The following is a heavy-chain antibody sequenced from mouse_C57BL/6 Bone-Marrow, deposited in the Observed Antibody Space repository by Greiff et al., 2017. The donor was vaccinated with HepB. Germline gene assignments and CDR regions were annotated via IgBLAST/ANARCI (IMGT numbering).Heavy chain of an antibody. Sequence: QVQLQQPGAELVMPGASVKLSCKASGYTFTSYWMHWVKQRPGKGLEWIGEIDPSDSYTNYNQKFKGKATLNVDTSSSTAYMKLSSLTSEDSAVYYCASDGYPYYYAMDYWDQGTSVTVSS. CDR3: ASDGYPYYYAMDY. J-gene: IGHJ4*01. D-gene: IGHD2-3*01. V-gene: IGHV1-69*01. CDR1: GYTFTSYW. CDR2: IDPSDSYT.